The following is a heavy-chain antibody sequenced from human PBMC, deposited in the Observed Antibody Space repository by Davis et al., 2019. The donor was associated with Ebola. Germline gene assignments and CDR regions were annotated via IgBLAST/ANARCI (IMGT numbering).Heavy chain of an antibody. J-gene: IGHJ4*02. CDR2: IIPIFGTA. D-gene: IGHD6-13*01. CDR1: GGTFSSYA. CDR3: ARETSIAAAGTVQYFDY. V-gene: IGHV1-69*13. Sequence: SVKVSCKASGGTFSSYAISWVRQAPGQGLEWMGGIIPIFGTANYAQKFQCRVTITADESTSTAYMELSSLRSEDTAVYYCARETSIAAAGTVQYFDYWGQGTLVTVSS.